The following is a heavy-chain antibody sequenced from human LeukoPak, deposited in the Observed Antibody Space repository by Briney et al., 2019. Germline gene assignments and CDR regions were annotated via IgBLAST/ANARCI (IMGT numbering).Heavy chain of an antibody. D-gene: IGHD2-2*01. J-gene: IGHJ5*02. CDR3: ARGLPSSTRTYNWFDP. V-gene: IGHV3-30*02. CDR1: GFTFSTYG. Sequence: GGSLRLSCAASGFTFSTYGMHWVRHAPGKGLEWVAFIHYDGGNEYNGDSVKGRSTISRDNSKNTLYLQMNSLRPEDTAVYYCARGLPSSTRTYNWFDPWGPGTLVTVPS. CDR2: IHYDGGNE.